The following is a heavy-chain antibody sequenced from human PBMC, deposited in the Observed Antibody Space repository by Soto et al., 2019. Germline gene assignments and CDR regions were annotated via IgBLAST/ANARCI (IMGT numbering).Heavy chain of an antibody. D-gene: IGHD5-18*01. CDR1: GFSFNSYA. V-gene: IGHV3-23*01. J-gene: IGHJ4*02. CDR3: ARVLSGYHYGPFDS. Sequence: GGSLRLSCAASGFSFNSYAMSWVRQAPGKGLDWVSTIIASGGGTYYADSVKGRFSISRDISKNTLYLQMNNLRADDSAVYYCARVLSGYHYGPFDSWGQGSLVTVYS. CDR2: IIASGGGT.